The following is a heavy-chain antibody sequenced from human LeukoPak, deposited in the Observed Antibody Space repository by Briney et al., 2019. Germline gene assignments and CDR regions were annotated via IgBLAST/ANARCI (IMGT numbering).Heavy chain of an antibody. CDR1: GFTFSRHG. CDR3: AKAMYYYDSSGYYYFDY. Sequence: GGSLRLSCAPSGFTFSRHGMHWVRQAPGKGLEWVAIISNDGSRKYYAHSVEGRFTISRDNSKNTLYLQMDSLRAEDTAVYYCAKAMYYYDSSGYYYFDYWGQGTLVTVSS. CDR2: ISNDGSRK. V-gene: IGHV3-30*18. J-gene: IGHJ4*02. D-gene: IGHD3-22*01.